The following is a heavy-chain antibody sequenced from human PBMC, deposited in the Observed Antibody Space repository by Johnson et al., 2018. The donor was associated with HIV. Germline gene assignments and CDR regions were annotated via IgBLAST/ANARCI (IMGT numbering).Heavy chain of an antibody. CDR1: GFTFSSYA. J-gene: IGHJ3*02. V-gene: IGHV3-30*04. CDR3: ARDRAVVVAYDAFDI. Sequence: QMQLVESGGGVVQHGRSLRLSCAASGFTFSSYAMHWVRQAPGKGLEWVAIISYDGSNKYYADSVKGRFTISRDNSKNTLYLQMNSLRPEDTAVDYCARDRAVVVAYDAFDIWGQGTMVTVSS. D-gene: IGHD3-22*01. CDR2: ISYDGSNK.